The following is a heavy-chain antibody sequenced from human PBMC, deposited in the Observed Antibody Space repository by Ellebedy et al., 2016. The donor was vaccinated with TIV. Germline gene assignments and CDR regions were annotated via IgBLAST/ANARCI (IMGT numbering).Heavy chain of an antibody. CDR2: IYYSGST. D-gene: IGHD2-2*01. CDR3: ARGQGYCSSTSCYANYYGMDV. CDR1: GGSISSYY. Sequence: SETLSLXCTVSGGSISSYYWSWIRQPPGKGLEWIGYIYYSGSTNYNPSLKSRVTISVDTSKNQFSLKLSSVTAADTAVYYCARGQGYCSSTSCYANYYGMDVWGQGTTVTVSS. V-gene: IGHV4-59*12. J-gene: IGHJ6*02.